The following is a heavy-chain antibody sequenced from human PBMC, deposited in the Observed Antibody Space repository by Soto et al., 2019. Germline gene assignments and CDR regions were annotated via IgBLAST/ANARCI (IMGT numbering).Heavy chain of an antibody. CDR3: ARETQDQTITIFGVVNPHFDY. D-gene: IGHD3-3*01. V-gene: IGHV1-18*04. CDR2: ISAYNGNT. J-gene: IGHJ4*02. Sequence: ASVKVSFKASGYTFTSYGISWVRQAPGQGLEWMGWISAYNGNTNYAQKLQGRVTMTTDTSTSTAYMELRSLRSDDTAVYYCARETQDQTITIFGVVNPHFDYWGQGTLVTVSS. CDR1: GYTFTSYG.